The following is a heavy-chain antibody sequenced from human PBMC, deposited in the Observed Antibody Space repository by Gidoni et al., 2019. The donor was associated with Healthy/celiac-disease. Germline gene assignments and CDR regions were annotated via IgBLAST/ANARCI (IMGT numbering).Heavy chain of an antibody. CDR1: GVTFSSYA. CDR2: IIPISGTA. V-gene: IGHV1-69*06. J-gene: IGHJ4*02. D-gene: IGHD3-3*01. Sequence: QVQLVQSGAEVKKPGSSVKVSCQASGVTFSSYAISWVRQAPGQGLEWMGGIIPISGTANYAQKFQGRVTITADKSTSTAYMELSRLRSEDTAVYYCARGGNLRDLWSGYPFDYWGQGTLVTVSS. CDR3: ARGGNLRDLWSGYPFDY.